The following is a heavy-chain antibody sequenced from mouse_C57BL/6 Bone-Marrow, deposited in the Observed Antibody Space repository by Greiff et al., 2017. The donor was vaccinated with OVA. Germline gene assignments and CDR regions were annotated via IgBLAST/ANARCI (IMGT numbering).Heavy chain of an antibody. CDR3: TTVYYYGSSWDY. V-gene: IGHV14-4*01. CDR1: GFNIKDDY. J-gene: IGHJ2*01. CDR2: IDPENGDT. D-gene: IGHD1-1*01. Sequence: VQLQQSGAELVRPGASVKLSCTASGFNIKDDYMHWEKQRPEQGLEWIGWIDPENGDTEYASKFQGKAPITADTSSNTAYLQLSSLTSEDTAVYYCTTVYYYGSSWDYWGQGTTLTVSS.